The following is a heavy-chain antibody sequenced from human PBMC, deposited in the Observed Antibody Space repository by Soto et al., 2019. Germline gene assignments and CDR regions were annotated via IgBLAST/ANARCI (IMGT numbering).Heavy chain of an antibody. V-gene: IGHV3-21*01. CDR1: GFTFSSYS. D-gene: IGHD6-19*01. J-gene: IGHJ3*02. CDR3: ARTLRAVAGLDTFDI. Sequence: KPGGSLRLSCAASGFTFSSYSMNWVRQAPGKGLEWVSSISSSGRYIYYADSVKGRFTISRDSAKSSLYLQMNSLRAEDTAIYYCARTLRAVAGLDTFDIWGQGTMVTVSS. CDR2: ISSSGRYI.